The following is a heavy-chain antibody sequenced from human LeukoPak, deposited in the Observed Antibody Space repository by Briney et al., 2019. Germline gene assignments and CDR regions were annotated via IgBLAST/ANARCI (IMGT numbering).Heavy chain of an antibody. CDR3: AKSFGDSSGYYHFDF. D-gene: IGHD3-22*01. Sequence: GGSLRLSCAASGFTFSSYAMSWVRQAPGKGLEWVSAISDSGGSTYYADSVKGRFTISRDNSKNTLYLQMNSLRAEDTAVYYCAKSFGDSSGYYHFDFWGQGTLVTVSS. J-gene: IGHJ4*02. V-gene: IGHV3-23*01. CDR1: GFTFSSYA. CDR2: ISDSGGST.